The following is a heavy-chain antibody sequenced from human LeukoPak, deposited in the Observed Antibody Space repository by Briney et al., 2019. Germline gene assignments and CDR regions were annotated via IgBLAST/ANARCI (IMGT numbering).Heavy chain of an antibody. CDR1: GFTFSSYS. CDR3: ARAFMATMGAYHSDY. CDR2: ISSSSSYI. Sequence: GGSLRLSCAASGFTFSSYSMNWVRQAPGKGLERVSSISSSSSYIYYADSVKGRFTISRDNAKNSLYLQMNSLRAEDTAVYYCARAFMATMGAYHSDYWGQGTLVTVSS. V-gene: IGHV3-21*01. D-gene: IGHD5-24*01. J-gene: IGHJ4*02.